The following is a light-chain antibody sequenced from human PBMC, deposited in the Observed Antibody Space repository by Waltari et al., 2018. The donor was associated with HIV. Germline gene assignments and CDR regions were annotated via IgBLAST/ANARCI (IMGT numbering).Light chain of an antibody. CDR1: RSDIGTTY. J-gene: IGLJ3*02. CDR2: RNF. CDR3: ASWDDSLGGRWV. V-gene: IGLV1-47*01. Sequence: QSVLTQPPSTSGTPGQTVTISCSGTRSDIGTTYVYWSQQVPGTAPKLLIYRNFQRPSGVPARFSGSKSGTSASLAISGLRSEDEAHYHCASWDDSLGGRWVFGGGTKLTVL.